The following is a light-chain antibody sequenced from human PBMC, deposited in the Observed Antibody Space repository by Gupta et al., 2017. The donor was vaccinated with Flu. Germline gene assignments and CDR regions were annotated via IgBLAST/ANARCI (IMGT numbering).Light chain of an antibody. Sequence: DIQMTQSPSSLSASVGDRVTITCRASQDIKNYLAWFQQKPGKAPKSLIYAASRLHSGVPSKFSGSGSGTDFTLTISSLQPEDFAIYYCQQYDRYPWTFGHGTRVEI. CDR3: QQYDRYPWT. CDR2: AAS. V-gene: IGKV1-16*02. J-gene: IGKJ1*01. CDR1: QDIKNY.